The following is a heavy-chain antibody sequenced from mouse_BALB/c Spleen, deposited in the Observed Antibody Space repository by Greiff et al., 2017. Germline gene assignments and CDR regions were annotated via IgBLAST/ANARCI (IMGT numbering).Heavy chain of an antibody. J-gene: IGHJ2*01. CDR2: ISTYYGDA. D-gene: IGHD3-3*01. V-gene: IGHV1S137*01. CDR1: GYTFTDYA. Sequence: QVHVNQSGAELVRPGVSVKISCKGSGYTFTDYAMHWVKQSHAKSLEWIGVISTYYGDASYNQKFKGKATMTVDKSSSTAYMELARLTSEDSAIYYCARSLGYYFDYWGQGTTLTVSS. CDR3: ARSLGYYFDY.